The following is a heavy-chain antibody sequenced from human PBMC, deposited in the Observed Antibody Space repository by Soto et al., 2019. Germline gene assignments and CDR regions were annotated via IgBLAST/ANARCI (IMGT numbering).Heavy chain of an antibody. V-gene: IGHV1-69*01. D-gene: IGHD2-2*01. CDR2: IIPISGTT. J-gene: IGHJ6*02. CDR3: ARSQGSSTSLEIYYYYYYGMDV. CDR1: GGTFSSYA. Sequence: QVQLVQSGTEVKKPGSSVKVSCKASGGTFSSYAISWVRQAPGQGLESMGGIIPISGTTNYAQKFQGRVTITADESTGTAYMELSSLRSEDTAVYYCARSQGSSTSLEIYYYYYYGMDVWGQGTTVTVSS.